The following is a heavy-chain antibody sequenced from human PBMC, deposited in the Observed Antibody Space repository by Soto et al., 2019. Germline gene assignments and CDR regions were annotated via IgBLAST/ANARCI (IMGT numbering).Heavy chain of an antibody. V-gene: IGHV4-39*01. CDR1: GGSISSSSYY. CDR2: IYYSGST. D-gene: IGHD3-9*01. Sequence: QLQLQESGPGLVKPSEALSLTCSVSGGSISSSSYYWGWIRQPSGKGLEWIGSIYYSGSTYYNPSLKSRVTISIDKSKNQFSLKLSSLTAADTAVYYCARLEGLATISYYFDFWGQGTLVTVSS. J-gene: IGHJ4*02. CDR3: ARLEGLATISYYFDF.